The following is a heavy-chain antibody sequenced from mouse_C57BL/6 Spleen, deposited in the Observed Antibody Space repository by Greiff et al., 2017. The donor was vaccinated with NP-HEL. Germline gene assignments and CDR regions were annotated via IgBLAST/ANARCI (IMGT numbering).Heavy chain of an antibody. CDR3: AIEYGNPGAMDY. CDR2: IYPGDGDT. V-gene: IGHV1-82*01. J-gene: IGHJ4*01. Sequence: LQLQQSGPELVKPGASVKISCKASGYAFSSSWMNWVKQRPGKGLEWIGRIYPGDGDTNYNGKFKGKATLTADKSSSTAYMQLSSLTSEDSAVYCCAIEYGNPGAMDYWGQGPSVTVSS. CDR1: GYAFSSSW. D-gene: IGHD2-10*02.